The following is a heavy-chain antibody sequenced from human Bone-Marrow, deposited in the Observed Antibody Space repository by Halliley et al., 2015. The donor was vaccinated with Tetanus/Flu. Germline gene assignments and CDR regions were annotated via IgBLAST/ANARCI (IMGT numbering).Heavy chain of an antibody. Sequence: LEWIGYIYYNGNPYYNPSLKSRVTISVDTSKDQFSLKLTSVTAADTAVYYCARDPLGSGGMDVWGQGTTVTVSS. V-gene: IGHV4-31*02. J-gene: IGHJ6*02. CDR3: ARDPLGSGGMDV. CDR2: IYYNGNP. D-gene: IGHD6-19*01.